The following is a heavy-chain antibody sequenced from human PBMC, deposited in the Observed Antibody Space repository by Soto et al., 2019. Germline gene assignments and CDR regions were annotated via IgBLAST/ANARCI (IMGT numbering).Heavy chain of an antibody. J-gene: IGHJ6*02. CDR1: GGTFSSYA. CDR3: ARNSRSYSNYGRYYYGMDV. V-gene: IGHV1-69*01. CDR2: IIPIFGTA. Sequence: QVQLVQSVAEVKKPGSSVNVSCKASGGTFSSYAISWVRQAPGQGLEWMGGIIPIFGTANYAQKFQGRVTITADESTSTAYMELSSLRSEDTAVYYSARNSRSYSNYGRYYYGMDVWGQGTTVTVSS. D-gene: IGHD4-4*01.